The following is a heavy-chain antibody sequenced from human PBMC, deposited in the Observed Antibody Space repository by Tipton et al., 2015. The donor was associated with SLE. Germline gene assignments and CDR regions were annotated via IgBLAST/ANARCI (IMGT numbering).Heavy chain of an antibody. CDR1: GGSISSSSYY. CDR3: ARIRGYCSGGSCYRYFDY. J-gene: IGHJ4*02. Sequence: GLVKPSETLSLTCTVSGGSISSSSYYWGWIRQPPGKGLEWIGSIYYNPSLKSRVTISVDTSKNQFSLKLSSVTAADTAVYYCARIRGYCSGGSCYRYFDYWGQGTLVIVSS. CDR2: I. D-gene: IGHD2-15*01. V-gene: IGHV4-39*01.